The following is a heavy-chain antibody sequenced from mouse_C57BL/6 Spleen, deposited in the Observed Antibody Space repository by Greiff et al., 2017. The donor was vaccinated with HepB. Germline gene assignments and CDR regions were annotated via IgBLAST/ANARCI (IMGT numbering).Heavy chain of an antibody. CDR3: ARWFITTVPTDY. J-gene: IGHJ2*01. V-gene: IGHV1-55*01. CDR2: IYPGSGST. D-gene: IGHD1-1*01. Sequence: QVQLQQPGAELVKPGASVKMSCKASGYTFTSYWITWVKQRPGQGLEWIGDIYPGSGSTNYNEKFKSKATLTVDTSSSTAYMQLSSLTSEDSAVYYCARWFITTVPTDYWGQGTTLTVSS. CDR1: GYTFTSYW.